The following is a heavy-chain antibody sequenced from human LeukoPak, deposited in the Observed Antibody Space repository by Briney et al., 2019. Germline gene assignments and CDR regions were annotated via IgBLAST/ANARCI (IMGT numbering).Heavy chain of an antibody. D-gene: IGHD3-10*01. Sequence: SVKVSYKPSGGTFTSYAISWVRQAPGQGLEWMGGIIPIFGTANYAPKFQGRVTITTDESTSTAYMELSSLRSEDTAVDYCARSSYYGSGRPPPKYYYYYYYMDVWGKGTTVTVSS. CDR2: IIPIFGTA. J-gene: IGHJ6*03. CDR3: ARSSYYGSGRPPPKYYYYYYYMDV. V-gene: IGHV1-69*05. CDR1: GGTFTSYA.